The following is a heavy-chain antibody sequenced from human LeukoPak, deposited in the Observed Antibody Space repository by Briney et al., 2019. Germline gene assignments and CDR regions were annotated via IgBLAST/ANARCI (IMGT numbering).Heavy chain of an antibody. Sequence: GGSLRLSCAASGFTVSTDYMIWVRQAPGKGLEWVSLIYSSGYTYYADSVRGRFTISRDNSKNTLYLQMSSLRAEDTAVYYCARARGGLVRFNYWGQGTLVTVSS. CDR2: IYSSGYT. CDR1: GFTVSTDY. CDR3: ARARGGLVRFNY. V-gene: IGHV3-53*01. D-gene: IGHD3/OR15-3a*01. J-gene: IGHJ4*02.